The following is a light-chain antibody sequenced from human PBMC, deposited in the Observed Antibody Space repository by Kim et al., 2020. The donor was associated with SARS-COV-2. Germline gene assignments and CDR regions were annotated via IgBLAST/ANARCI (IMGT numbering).Light chain of an antibody. CDR2: KVS. CDR3: IQCTHWPFT. CDR1: QSLVYSEGITY. J-gene: IGKJ3*01. Sequence: PPSISSRSSQSLVYSEGITYLNWFHHMPGQSPRRLIYKVSNLDSWVPDRFSGSVSGTDFSLQISWVVAEVLRVYFCIQCTHWPFTFCPGTKVYIK. V-gene: IGKV2-30*01.